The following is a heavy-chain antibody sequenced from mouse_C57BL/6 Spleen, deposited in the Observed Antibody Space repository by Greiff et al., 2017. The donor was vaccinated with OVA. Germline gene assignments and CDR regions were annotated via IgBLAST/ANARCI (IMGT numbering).Heavy chain of an antibody. V-gene: IGHV5-12*01. CDR1: GFTFSDYY. J-gene: IGHJ4*01. Sequence: EVMLVESGGGLVQPGGSLKLSCAASGFTFSDYYMYWVRQTPEKRLEWVAYISNGGGSTYYPDTVKGRFTISRDNAKNTLYLQMSRLKSEDTAMYYCARRGGNFYYYAMDYWGQGTSVTVSS. D-gene: IGHD2-1*01. CDR2: ISNGGGST. CDR3: ARRGGNFYYYAMDY.